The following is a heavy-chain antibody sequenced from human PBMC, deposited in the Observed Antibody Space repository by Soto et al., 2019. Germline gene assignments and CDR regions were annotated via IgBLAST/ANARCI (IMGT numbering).Heavy chain of an antibody. D-gene: IGHD2-15*01. V-gene: IGHV1-46*01. Sequence: ASVKVSCKASGYTFTTYFIHWIRQAPGQGLEWMGIIHPSAGGTNYAQKFRGRVIMTTDPSSSTVYMELNTLTSEDTALYYCARDTLIDTYSRWFDHWAPGTLVTVSS. J-gene: IGHJ5*02. CDR1: GYTFTTYF. CDR3: ARDTLIDTYSRWFDH. CDR2: IHPSAGGT.